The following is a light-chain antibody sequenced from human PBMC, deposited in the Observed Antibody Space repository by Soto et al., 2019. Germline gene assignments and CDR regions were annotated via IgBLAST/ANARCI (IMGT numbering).Light chain of an antibody. Sequence: EIVLTQSPGTLSVSPGDRVTLSCRASQSISINLAWYQHKPGQAPRLLIHAGSTRATGIPARISGSGSGTEFTLTISSLQSEDFAVYYCQQYDYWPPWTFGQGTKVEIK. V-gene: IGKV3D-15*01. CDR1: QSISIN. CDR3: QQYDYWPPWT. CDR2: AGS. J-gene: IGKJ1*01.